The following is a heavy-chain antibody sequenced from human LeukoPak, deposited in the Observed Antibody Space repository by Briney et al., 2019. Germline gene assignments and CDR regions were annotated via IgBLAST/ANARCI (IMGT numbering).Heavy chain of an antibody. J-gene: IGHJ4*02. V-gene: IGHV3-74*03. CDR2: INTDGSST. CDR1: GFTFSSYW. Sequence: GRSLRLSCAASGFTFSSYWMHWVRQAPGKGLMWVSGINTDGSSTMYADSVKGRFTISRDNAKNSLYLQMNSLRAEDTAVYYCARDHYGDYRHNYWGQGTLVTVSS. CDR3: ARDHYGDYRHNY. D-gene: IGHD4-17*01.